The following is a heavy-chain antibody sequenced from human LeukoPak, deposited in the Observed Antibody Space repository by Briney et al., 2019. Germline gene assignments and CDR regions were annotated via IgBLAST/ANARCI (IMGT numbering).Heavy chain of an antibody. J-gene: IGHJ3*02. CDR1: GGTFSSYA. CDR3: ARGSTGYYYDSSGYGAFDI. CDR2: IIPIFGTA. Sequence: SVKVSCKASGGTFSSYAISWVRQAPGQGLEWMGGIIPIFGTANYAQKFQGRVMITTDESTSTAYMELSSLRSEDTAVYYCARGSTGYYYDSSGYGAFDIWGQGTMVTVSS. D-gene: IGHD3-22*01. V-gene: IGHV1-69*05.